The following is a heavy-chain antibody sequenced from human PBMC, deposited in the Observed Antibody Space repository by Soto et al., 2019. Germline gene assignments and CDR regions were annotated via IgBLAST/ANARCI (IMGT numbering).Heavy chain of an antibody. V-gene: IGHV3-15*07. CDR2: VKSKVDGGTI. J-gene: IGHJ6*02. CDR1: GFTFKGAW. CDR3: TRDPPPHYYYDSSGSLGSSGMDV. D-gene: IGHD3-22*01. Sequence: GGSLRLSCVASGFTFKGAWMNWVRQAPGKGLEWVGRVKSKVDGGTIDYAAPVKGRFTISRDDSKDTVYLQMNSLKTEDTAVYYCTRDPPPHYYYDSSGSLGSSGMDVWGQGTTVTVSS.